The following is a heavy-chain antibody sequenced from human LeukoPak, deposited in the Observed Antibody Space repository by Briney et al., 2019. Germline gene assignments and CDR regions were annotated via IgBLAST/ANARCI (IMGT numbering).Heavy chain of an antibody. J-gene: IGHJ5*02. Sequence: GGSLRLSCAGSGFTFSTYWMHWGRQAPRKGLEWVSRVNRDGGATSYADSVKGRFTISRDNAKNTVYLQMNSLRAEDTAVYYCARESRGWFDPWGQGTLVTVSS. CDR1: GFTFSTYW. CDR3: ARESRGWFDP. D-gene: IGHD5-24*01. CDR2: VNRDGGAT. V-gene: IGHV3-74*01.